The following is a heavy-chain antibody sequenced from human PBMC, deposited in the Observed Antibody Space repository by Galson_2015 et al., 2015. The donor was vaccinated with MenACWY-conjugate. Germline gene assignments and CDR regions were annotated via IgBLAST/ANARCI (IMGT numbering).Heavy chain of an antibody. Sequence: SLRLSCAASGFTFSTYGMTWVRQAPGKGLEWVSVISASGTATYYADSVKGRFIISRDNSKDTVYLHMSSLRTEDTAVYYCAKDRDKYESTCYDSWGQGTLVTVSS. CDR1: GFTFSTYG. CDR3: AKDRDKYESTCYDS. CDR2: ISASGTAT. J-gene: IGHJ4*02. V-gene: IGHV3-23*01. D-gene: IGHD2-2*01.